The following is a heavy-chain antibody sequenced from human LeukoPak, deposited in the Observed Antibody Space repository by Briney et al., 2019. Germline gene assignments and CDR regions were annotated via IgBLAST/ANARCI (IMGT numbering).Heavy chain of an antibody. CDR3: ARVGAHYSSSWYLGY. D-gene: IGHD6-13*01. Sequence: PGGSLRLSCAASGFTFSSYWMHWVRQAPGKGLVWVSRINSDGSSTSYADSVKGRFTISRDNAKNTLYLQMNSLRAEDTAVYYCARVGAHYSSSWYLGYWGQGTLVTVSS. CDR1: GFTFSSYW. CDR2: INSDGSST. J-gene: IGHJ4*02. V-gene: IGHV3-74*01.